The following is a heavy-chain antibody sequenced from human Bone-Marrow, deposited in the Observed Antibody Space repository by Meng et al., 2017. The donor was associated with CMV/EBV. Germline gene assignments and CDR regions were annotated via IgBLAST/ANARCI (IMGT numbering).Heavy chain of an antibody. V-gene: IGHV3-33*06. CDR3: AKEYCDFWSGYDRSYGMDV. CDR2: IWYDGSNK. D-gene: IGHD3-3*01. CDR1: GFTFSSYG. Sequence: GESLKISCAASGFTFSSYGMHWVRQAPGKGLEWVAVIWYDGSNKYYADSVKGRFTISRDNSKNTLYLQMNSLRAEDTAVYYCAKEYCDFWSGYDRSYGMDVWGQGTTVTVPS. J-gene: IGHJ6*02.